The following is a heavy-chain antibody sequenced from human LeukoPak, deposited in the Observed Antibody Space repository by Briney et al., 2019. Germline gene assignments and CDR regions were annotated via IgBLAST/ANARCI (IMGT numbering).Heavy chain of an antibody. CDR2: IRYDGGNT. D-gene: IGHD3-3*01. J-gene: IGHJ4*02. Sequence: GGSLRLSCAASGFTFSSYGMHWVRQAPRKGLEWVAFIRYDGGNTYSAHSVKGGFTISRDNSKNTLYLQMNSLRAEDTAVYYCAKDQITIFGVVRRTDWGQGTLVTVSS. CDR1: GFTFSSYG. V-gene: IGHV3-30*02. CDR3: AKDQITIFGVVRRTD.